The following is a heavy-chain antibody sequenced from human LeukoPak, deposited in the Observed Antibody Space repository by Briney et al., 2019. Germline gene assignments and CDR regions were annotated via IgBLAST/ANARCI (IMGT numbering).Heavy chain of an antibody. CDR1: GFTFSAYY. CDR2: ISDSGTTV. V-gene: IGHV3-11*04. Sequence: GGSLRLSCAASGFTFSAYYMTRIRQAPGEGLQWVSYISDSGTTVEYTDSVKGRFTISRDNAKNALYLQMNSLRVEDTGIYYCARDVGSDFWGQGTLVSVSS. J-gene: IGHJ4*02. CDR3: ARDVGSDF.